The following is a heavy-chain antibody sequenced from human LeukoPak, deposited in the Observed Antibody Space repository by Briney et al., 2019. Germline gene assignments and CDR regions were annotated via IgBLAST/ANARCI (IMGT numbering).Heavy chain of an antibody. D-gene: IGHD3-16*01. CDR3: ARFTPQGYGWGGYNRFDP. CDR1: GGSISSYY. V-gene: IGHV4-59*01. Sequence: SGTLSLTCTVSGGSISSYYWNWIRQPPGKGLEWIGYIYYSGSTNYNPSLKSRVTISVDTSKNQFSLNLTSVTAADTAVYYCARFTPQGYGWGGYNRFDPWGQGTLVTVSS. J-gene: IGHJ5*02. CDR2: IYYSGST.